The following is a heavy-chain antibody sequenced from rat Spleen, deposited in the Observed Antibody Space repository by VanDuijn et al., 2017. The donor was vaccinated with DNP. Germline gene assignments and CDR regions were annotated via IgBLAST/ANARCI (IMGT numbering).Heavy chain of an antibody. CDR1: GYSITSYY. CDR2: ISYSGTT. CDR3: ARWGIYFDY. Sequence: QLQESGPGLVKPSQSLSLTCSVTGYSITSYYWGWIRTFPGIGMEWIGHISYSGTTTYSPSLKSRMSITRDTSKNQFFLQLSSVTTEDTATYYCARWGIYFDYWGQGVMVRVSS. V-gene: IGHV3-1*01. J-gene: IGHJ2*01.